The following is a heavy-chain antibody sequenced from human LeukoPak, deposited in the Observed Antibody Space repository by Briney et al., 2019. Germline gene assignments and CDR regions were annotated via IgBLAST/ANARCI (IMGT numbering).Heavy chain of an antibody. CDR3: ARWDRSSWYVDY. CDR1: GYTFTSYD. CDR2: MNPNSGNT. J-gene: IGHJ4*02. Sequence: ASVKVSCKASGYTFTSYDINWVRQATGQGLEWMGWMNPNSGNTGYAQKFQGRATITRNTSISTAYMELSSLRSEDTAVYYCARWDRSSWYVDYWGQGTLVTVSS. D-gene: IGHD6-13*01. V-gene: IGHV1-8*03.